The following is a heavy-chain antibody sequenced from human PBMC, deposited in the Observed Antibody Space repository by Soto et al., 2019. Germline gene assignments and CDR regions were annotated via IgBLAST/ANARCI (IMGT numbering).Heavy chain of an antibody. CDR3: ANRLSLATNTGDDFDL. CDR1: SGSIINYY. D-gene: IGHD2-8*01. Sequence: QVQLQESGPGLVKPSETLSLTCTVSSGSIINYYWSWIRQPPGKGLEWLGFIYYSGSTNYNSFLNSRVAVSADMSRLQLSLKLNSVSAADTAVYYCANRLSLATNTGDDFDLWGQRTMVTVSS. V-gene: IGHV4-59*01. CDR2: IYYSGST. J-gene: IGHJ3*01.